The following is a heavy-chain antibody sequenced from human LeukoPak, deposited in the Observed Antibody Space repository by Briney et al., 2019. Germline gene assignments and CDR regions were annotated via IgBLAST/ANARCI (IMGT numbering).Heavy chain of an antibody. CDR1: GGSISSGSYY. D-gene: IGHD3-22*01. CDR3: SRDGGGYYRFDY. Sequence: SETLSLTCTVSGGSISSGSYYWSWIRQPAGKGLEWIGRIYTSGSTNYNPSLKSRVTISVDTSKNQFSLKLSSVTAADTAVYYCSRDGGGYYRFDYWGQGTLVTVSS. V-gene: IGHV4-61*02. J-gene: IGHJ4*02. CDR2: IYTSGST.